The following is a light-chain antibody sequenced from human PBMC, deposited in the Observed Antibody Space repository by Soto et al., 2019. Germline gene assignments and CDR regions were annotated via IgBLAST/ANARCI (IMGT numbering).Light chain of an antibody. Sequence: QSVLTQPPSVSGAPGQRVTISCTGSSSNIGAGYDVHWYQQLPGTGPKLLIYGNTNRPSGVPDRFSGSKSGTSASLAITGLQAEDEADYYCQSYDSSLSGSKVFGGGTEVTVL. J-gene: IGLJ3*02. V-gene: IGLV1-40*01. CDR3: QSYDSSLSGSKV. CDR1: SSNIGAGYD. CDR2: GNT.